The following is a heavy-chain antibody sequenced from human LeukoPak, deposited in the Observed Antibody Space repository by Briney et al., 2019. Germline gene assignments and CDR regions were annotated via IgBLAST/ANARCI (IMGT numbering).Heavy chain of an antibody. Sequence: ASVKVPCKASGYTFTNYGINWVRQAPGQGLEWMGWITTYNGNTNYAQKLQGRVTMTTDTSTSTAYMELRSLRSDDTAIYYCARGSGSGSDGNGNDYWGQGTLVTVSS. D-gene: IGHD6-19*01. CDR3: ARGSGSGSDGNGNDY. CDR2: ITTYNGNT. V-gene: IGHV1-18*01. J-gene: IGHJ4*02. CDR1: GYTFTNYG.